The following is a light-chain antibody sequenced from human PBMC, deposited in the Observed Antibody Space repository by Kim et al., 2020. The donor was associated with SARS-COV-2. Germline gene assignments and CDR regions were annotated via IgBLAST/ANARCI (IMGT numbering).Light chain of an antibody. CDR1: SSDVGGYND. Sequence: PEQSVTISCTGTSSDVGGYNDVSWYQQHPSKAPKLMIYEVSKRPAGVPGRFSGSKSGNAASLTVSGLQAEDEADYYCSSYAGSNRVFGGGTQLTVL. J-gene: IGLJ2*01. CDR2: EVS. CDR3: SSYAGSNRV. V-gene: IGLV2-8*01.